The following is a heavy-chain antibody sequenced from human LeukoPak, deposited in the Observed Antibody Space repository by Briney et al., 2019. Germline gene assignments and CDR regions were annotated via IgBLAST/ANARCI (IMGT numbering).Heavy chain of an antibody. CDR3: ARETSGSYYGQQYYYYYMDV. CDR2: IKQDGSEK. CDR1: GFTFSSYW. Sequence: GGSLRLSCAASGFTFSSYWMSWVRQAPGKGREWVANIKQDGSEKYYVDSVKGRFTISRDNAKNSLYLQMNSLRAEDTAVYYCARETSGSYYGQQYYYYYMDVWGKGTTVTVSS. J-gene: IGHJ6*03. V-gene: IGHV3-7*01. D-gene: IGHD1-26*01.